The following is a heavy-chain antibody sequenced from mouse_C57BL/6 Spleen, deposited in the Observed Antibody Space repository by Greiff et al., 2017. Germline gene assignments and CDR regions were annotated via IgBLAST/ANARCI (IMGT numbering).Heavy chain of an antibody. CDR3: ARNPITTVVAPDY. Sequence: VQLQQSGPELVKPGASVKMSCKASGYTFTDYNMHWVKQSHGKSLEWIGYINPNNGGTSYNQKFKGKATLTVNKSSSTAYMERRSLTSEDSAVYYCARNPITTVVAPDYWGQGTTLTVSS. J-gene: IGHJ2*01. CDR2: INPNNGGT. D-gene: IGHD1-1*01. CDR1: GYTFTDYN. V-gene: IGHV1-22*01.